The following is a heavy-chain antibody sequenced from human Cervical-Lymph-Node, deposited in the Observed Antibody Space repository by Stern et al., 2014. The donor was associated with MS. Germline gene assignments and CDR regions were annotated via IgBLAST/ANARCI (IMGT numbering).Heavy chain of an antibody. CDR3: ARDSHDYYRYGMDV. Sequence: QVQLVQSGAEVKKPGASVKVSCEASGYTFTSNGITWMRQAPGQGLEGGGWISAYNGDTKHAQKRQGRVTMTTDTSTSTAYMELRSLRSDDTAVYYCARDSHDYYRYGMDVWGQGTTVTVSS. V-gene: IGHV1-18*04. CDR2: ISAYNGDT. CDR1: GYTFTSNG. J-gene: IGHJ6*02.